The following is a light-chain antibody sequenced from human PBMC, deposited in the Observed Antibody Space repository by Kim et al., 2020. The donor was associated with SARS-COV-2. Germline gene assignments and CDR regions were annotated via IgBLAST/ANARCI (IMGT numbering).Light chain of an antibody. CDR2: DNS. V-gene: IGLV1-51*01. CDR1: TSNIGNNY. CDR3: GTWDGGLSAAWV. Sequence: QKVTISCSGSTSNIGNNYVSWYQHLPGTAPKLLIYDNSKRPSVIPARFSGSKSGTSATLGITGLQPGDEADYYCGTWDGGLSAAWVFGGGTQLTVL. J-gene: IGLJ3*02.